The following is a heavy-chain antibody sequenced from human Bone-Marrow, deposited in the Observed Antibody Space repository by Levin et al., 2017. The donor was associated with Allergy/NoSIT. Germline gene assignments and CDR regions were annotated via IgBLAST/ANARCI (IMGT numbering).Heavy chain of an antibody. V-gene: IGHV1-2*02. Sequence: ASVKVSCKASGYTFTGFYLHWVRQAPGQGLEWMGWLNPDSGDTDYAQKLQGRVTMTRDTSMRTAYMELSRLTSDDTAVYFCAGRHIVFGFDFWGRGTMVAVSS. CDR2: LNPDSGDT. CDR1: GYTFTGFY. D-gene: IGHD5/OR15-5a*01. CDR3: AGRHIVFGFDF. J-gene: IGHJ3*01.